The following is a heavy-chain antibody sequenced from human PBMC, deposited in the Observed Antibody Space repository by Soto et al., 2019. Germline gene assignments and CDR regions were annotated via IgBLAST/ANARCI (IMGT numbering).Heavy chain of an antibody. J-gene: IGHJ4*02. CDR3: ARDTPRDLSPGY. D-gene: IGHD2-21*02. Sequence: GTLRLSCAASGVTFSGNYMSWVRQPPGKGLEWVSVIYRGGSTYYADSVKGRFTISRDKSKNTLYLQMNSLTAEDTAVYYCARDTPRDLSPGYWGQGTLVTVSS. CDR2: IYRGGST. CDR1: GVTFSGNY. V-gene: IGHV3-53*01.